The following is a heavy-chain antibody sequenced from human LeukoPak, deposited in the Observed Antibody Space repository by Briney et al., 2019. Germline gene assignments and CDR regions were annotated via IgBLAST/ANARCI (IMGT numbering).Heavy chain of an antibody. Sequence: SETLSLTCAVYGGSFSGYYWSWIRQPPGKGLEWIGEINHSGSTNYNPSLASRVTISVDTSKNQFSLKLTSVTAADTAVHYCVRAKGDYWGQGTLVTVSS. CDR3: VRAKGDY. J-gene: IGHJ4*02. CDR1: GGSFSGYY. V-gene: IGHV4-34*01. CDR2: INHSGST.